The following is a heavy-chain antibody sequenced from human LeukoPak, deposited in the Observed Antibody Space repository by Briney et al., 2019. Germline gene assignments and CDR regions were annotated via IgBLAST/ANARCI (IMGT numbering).Heavy chain of an antibody. V-gene: IGHV4-59*01. Sequence: KASETLSLTCTVSGGSITNYYWSWIRQPPGKGLEWIGYIYYTGSNNYNPSLRSRVTISVDTSKNQLSLKLTSVTPADTAVYYCARKAAAGIPPLYNWFDPWGQGTLVTVST. CDR2: IYYTGSN. D-gene: IGHD6-13*01. CDR3: ARKAAAGIPPLYNWFDP. CDR1: GGSITNYY. J-gene: IGHJ5*02.